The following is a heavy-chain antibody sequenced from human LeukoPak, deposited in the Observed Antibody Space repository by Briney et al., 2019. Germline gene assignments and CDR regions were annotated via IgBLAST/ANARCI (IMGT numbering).Heavy chain of an antibody. CDR3: VFGEGSYYNN. CDR2: IRSDGSNK. J-gene: IGHJ4*02. V-gene: IGHV3-30*02. CDR1: GFSFSSYG. D-gene: IGHD3-10*01. Sequence: PGGSLRLSCAGSGFSFSSYGMHWVRQAPGKGLEWMAFIRSDGSNKYYADSVKGRFTTSRDNAKNSLFLQMNSLRVEDTASYYCVFGEGSYYNNWGQGTLVTVSS.